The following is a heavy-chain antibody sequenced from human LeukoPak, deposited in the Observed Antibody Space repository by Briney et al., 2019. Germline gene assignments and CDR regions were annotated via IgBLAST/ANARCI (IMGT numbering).Heavy chain of an antibody. D-gene: IGHD2-15*01. Sequence: GGSLRLSCTASGFTFCDYAMSWVRQAPGKGLEWGGFIRSKAYGGTTEYAASVKGRFTISRDDSKSIAYLQMNSLKTEDTAVYYCTRDGSLYCSGGSCNDLPFDYWGQGTLVTVSS. CDR2: IRSKAYGGTT. V-gene: IGHV3-49*04. CDR1: GFTFCDYA. J-gene: IGHJ4*02. CDR3: TRDGSLYCSGGSCNDLPFDY.